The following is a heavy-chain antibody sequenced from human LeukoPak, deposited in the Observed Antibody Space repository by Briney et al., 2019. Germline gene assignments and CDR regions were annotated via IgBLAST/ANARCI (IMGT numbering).Heavy chain of an antibody. CDR1: GGSFGGYY. CDR2: INHSGST. V-gene: IGHV4-34*01. D-gene: IGHD3-10*01. CDR3: ARRITMVRGVRGEIWFDP. J-gene: IGHJ5*02. Sequence: SETLSLTCAVYGGSFGGYYWSWIRQPPGKGLEWIGEINHSGSTNYNPSLKSRVTISVDTSKNQFSLKLSSVTAADTAVYYCARRITMVRGVRGEIWFDPWGQGALVTVSS.